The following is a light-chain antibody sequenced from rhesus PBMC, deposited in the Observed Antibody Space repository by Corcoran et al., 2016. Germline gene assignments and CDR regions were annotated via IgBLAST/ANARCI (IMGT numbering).Light chain of an antibody. Sequence: DIQMTQSPSALSASVGDRVTISCRASQNIYSNLAWYQQKPGKAPKHLIYAASSLQTGIPSRFSGSGSGTDFKLTISSLQPEDSAAYYCQHYYDNPYSFGQGTKVEIK. CDR3: QHYYDNPYS. CDR1: QNIYSN. CDR2: AAS. J-gene: IGKJ2*01. V-gene: IGKV1S12*01.